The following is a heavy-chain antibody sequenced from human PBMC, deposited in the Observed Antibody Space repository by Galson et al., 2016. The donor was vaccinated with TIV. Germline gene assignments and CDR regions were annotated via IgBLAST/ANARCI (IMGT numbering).Heavy chain of an antibody. CDR2: INPNSGGT. V-gene: IGHV1-2*02. CDR1: GYTFSDYY. D-gene: IGHD3-22*01. J-gene: IGHJ4*02. Sequence: SVKVSRKASGYTFSDYYMHWVRQAPGQGLEWMGWINPNSGGTVYAQRFQGRVTMTRDTSITTAYMDLSRLRSDDTAVYYCARDDGSTSGSNYWGQGTLVTVSS. CDR3: ARDDGSTSGSNY.